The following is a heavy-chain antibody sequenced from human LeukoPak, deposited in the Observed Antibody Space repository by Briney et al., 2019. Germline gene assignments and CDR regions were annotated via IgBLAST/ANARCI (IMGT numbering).Heavy chain of an antibody. CDR3: ARGYYYDSNGYYYGFDY. CDR1: GFTFSSYS. Sequence: GGSLRLSCAASGFTFSSYSMNWVRQAPGKGLEWVSYISSSSSTIYYADSVKGRFTISRDNAKNSLYLQMNSLRDEDTAVYYCARGYYYDSNGYYYGFDYWGQGTLVTVSS. J-gene: IGHJ4*02. V-gene: IGHV3-48*02. CDR2: ISSSSSTI. D-gene: IGHD3-22*01.